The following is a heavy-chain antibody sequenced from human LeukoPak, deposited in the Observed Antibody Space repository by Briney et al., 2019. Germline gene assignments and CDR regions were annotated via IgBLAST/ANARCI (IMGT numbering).Heavy chain of an antibody. V-gene: IGHV3-21*01. Sequence: PGGSLRLSCAASGFTFSSYTMNWVRQAPGKGLEWVSSISSSRSYIYNADSVKGRFTISRDNAKNSLYLQMNSLRAEDTAVYYCARDHCSSTSCFPSGTNYFDSWAREPRSPSPQ. CDR3: ARDHCSSTSCFPSGTNYFDS. CDR2: ISSSRSYI. D-gene: IGHD2-2*01. CDR1: GFTFSSYT. J-gene: IGHJ4*02.